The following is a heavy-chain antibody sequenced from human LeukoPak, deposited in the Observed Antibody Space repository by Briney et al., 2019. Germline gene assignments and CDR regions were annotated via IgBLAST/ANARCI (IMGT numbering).Heavy chain of an antibody. CDR2: ISGSGGST. CDR3: AKDLLYYETSGYYSE. J-gene: IGHJ4*02. V-gene: IGHV3-23*01. CDR1: GFTFSSYA. D-gene: IGHD3-22*01. Sequence: PGGSLRLSCAASGFTFSSYAMSWVRQAPGKGLEWVSAISGSGGSTYYADSVKGRFTISRDNSKNTLYLQMNSLRAEDTAVYYCAKDLLYYETSGYYSEWGQGTLVTVSS.